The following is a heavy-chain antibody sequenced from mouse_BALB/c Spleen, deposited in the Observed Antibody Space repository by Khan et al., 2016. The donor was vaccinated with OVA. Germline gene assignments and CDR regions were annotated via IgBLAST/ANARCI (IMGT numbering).Heavy chain of an antibody. Sequence: EVQLVESGPGLVKPSQSLSLTCTVTGYSITSDYAWNWIRQFPGNKLEWMGYISYSGSTSYNPSLKSRISITRDTSKNQFSLQLNSVTTEYTATYYCAREGDSSGYYYWGQGTTLTVSS. CDR3: AREGDSSGYYY. CDR1: GYSITSDYA. D-gene: IGHD3-2*01. V-gene: IGHV3-2*02. CDR2: ISYSGST. J-gene: IGHJ2*01.